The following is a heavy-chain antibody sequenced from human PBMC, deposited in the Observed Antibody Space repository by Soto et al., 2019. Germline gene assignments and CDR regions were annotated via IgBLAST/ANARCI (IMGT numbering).Heavy chain of an antibody. Sequence: QITLKESGPTLVKPTQTLTLTCSFSGFSLSTSGVGVGWIRQPPGKALECLALIYWDDDKRYSPSVKSRLTLTKHTSKNQVVLTMTNMDPVDTATYYCAHLTAMANFAYWGKGTLVTVSS. CDR1: GFSLSTSGVG. CDR2: IYWDDDK. J-gene: IGHJ4*02. D-gene: IGHD5-18*01. CDR3: AHLTAMANFAY. V-gene: IGHV2-5*02.